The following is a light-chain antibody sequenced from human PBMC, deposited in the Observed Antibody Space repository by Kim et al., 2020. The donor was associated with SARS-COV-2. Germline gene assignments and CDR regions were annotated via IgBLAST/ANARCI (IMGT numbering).Light chain of an antibody. J-gene: IGLJ2*01. CDR2: QDS. V-gene: IGLV3-1*01. CDR1: KLGDKY. CDR3: QAWDSSTVV. Sequence: VAPGQTASITCTGDKLGDKYACWYQQKPGQSLVLVIYQDSKRPSGIPERFSGSNSGNTATLTISGTQAMDEADYYCQAWDSSTVVFGGGTQLTVL.